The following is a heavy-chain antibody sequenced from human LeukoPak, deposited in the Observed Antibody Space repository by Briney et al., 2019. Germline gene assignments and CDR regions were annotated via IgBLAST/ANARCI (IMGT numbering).Heavy chain of an antibody. CDR2: NVPGDSDT. J-gene: IGHJ4*02. CDR3: ARQTTYYDSSGYYYFDY. D-gene: IGHD3-22*01. Sequence: GESLKISCKGSGYSFTSYWIGWVRQMPGKGLEWMGINVPGDSDTKYNPSFEGQVTISADKSISTAYLQWSGLKASDTAMYYCARQTTYYDSSGYYYFDYWGQGTLVTVSS. V-gene: IGHV5-51*01. CDR1: GYSFTSYW.